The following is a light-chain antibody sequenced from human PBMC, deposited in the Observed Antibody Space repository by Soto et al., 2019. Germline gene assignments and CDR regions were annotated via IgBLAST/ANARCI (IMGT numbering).Light chain of an antibody. V-gene: IGLV1-47*01. J-gene: IGLJ2*01. CDR1: SSNIGSDY. CDR3: AAWDDSLSDVV. CDR2: RNT. Sequence: QAVVTQPPSVSGTPGQRVTISCSGGSSNIGSDYVFWFQHLPGAAPKLLIYRNTQRPSGVPNRFSGSKSGTSASLAISGLRSEDEGSYYCAAWDDSLSDVVFGGGTKVTVL.